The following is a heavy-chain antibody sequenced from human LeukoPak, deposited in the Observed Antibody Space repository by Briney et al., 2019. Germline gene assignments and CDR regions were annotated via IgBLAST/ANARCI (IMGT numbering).Heavy chain of an antibody. CDR1: GGSISSYY. V-gene: IGHV4-59*01. Sequence: SETLSLTCTVSGGSISSYYWSWVRQPPGKGLEWIGYIYYSGSTNYNPSLKSRVTISVDTSKNQFSLELSSVTAADTAVYYCARGSVATIFGVVIIKEYYFDNWGQGTLVTVSS. D-gene: IGHD3-3*01. CDR3: ARGSVATIFGVVIIKEYYFDN. J-gene: IGHJ4*02. CDR2: IYYSGST.